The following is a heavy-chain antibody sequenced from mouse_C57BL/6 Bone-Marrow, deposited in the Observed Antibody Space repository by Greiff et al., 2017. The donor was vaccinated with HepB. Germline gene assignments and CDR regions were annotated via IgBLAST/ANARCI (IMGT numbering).Heavy chain of an antibody. D-gene: IGHD1-1*01. V-gene: IGHV5-6*02. CDR1: GFTFSSYG. CDR2: ISSGGSYT. CDR3: ARRITTEVAHYYAMDY. J-gene: IGHJ4*01. Sequence: EVKVVESGGDLVKPGGSLKLSCAASGFTFSSYGMSWVRQTPDKRLEWVATISSGGSYTYYPDSVKGRFTISRDNAKNTLYLQMSSLKSEDTAMYYCARRITTEVAHYYAMDYWGQGTSVTVSS.